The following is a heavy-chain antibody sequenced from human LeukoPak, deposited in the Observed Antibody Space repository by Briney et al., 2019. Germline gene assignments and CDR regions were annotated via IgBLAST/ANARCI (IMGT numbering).Heavy chain of an antibody. CDR1: GGSFSGYY. CDR2: INHSGST. CDR3: ARVRPLYCSSTSCYPVDY. J-gene: IGHJ4*02. V-gene: IGHV4-34*01. D-gene: IGHD2-2*01. Sequence: SETLSFTCAVYGGSFSGYYWSWIRQPPGKGLEWIGEINHSGSTNYNPSLKSRVTISVDTSKNQFSLKLSSVTAADTAVYYCARVRPLYCSSTSCYPVDYWGQGTLVTVSS.